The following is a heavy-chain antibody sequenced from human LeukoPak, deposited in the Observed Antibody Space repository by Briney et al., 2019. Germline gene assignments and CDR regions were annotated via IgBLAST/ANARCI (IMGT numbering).Heavy chain of an antibody. D-gene: IGHD3-10*01. CDR2: IYYSGST. CDR1: GGSISSYY. CDR3: ARALVSAGEYYFDY. V-gene: IGHV4-59*01. J-gene: IGHJ4*02. Sequence: SETLSLTCTVSGGSISSYYWSWIRQPPGKGLEWIGYIYYSGSTNYNPSLKSRVTISVATSKDQFSLKLSSVTAADTAVYYCARALVSAGEYYFDYWGQGTLVTVSS.